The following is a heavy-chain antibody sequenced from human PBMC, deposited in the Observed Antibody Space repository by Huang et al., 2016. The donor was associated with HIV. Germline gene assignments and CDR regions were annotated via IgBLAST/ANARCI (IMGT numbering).Heavy chain of an antibody. CDR1: GFTVSPKY. CDR2: MYSGGTT. J-gene: IGHJ4*02. V-gene: IGHV3-53*01. Sequence: EVQLVESGGGLIQPGGSLRLSWAASGFTVSPKYMTWVRQAPGKGLEWVSLMYSGGTTYDAESVKGRFTISRDDSENTLYLHMTSLRAGDTAVYYCAKEGDTGAALGYWGQGTLVTVS. CDR3: AKEGDTGAALGY. D-gene: IGHD2-8*02.